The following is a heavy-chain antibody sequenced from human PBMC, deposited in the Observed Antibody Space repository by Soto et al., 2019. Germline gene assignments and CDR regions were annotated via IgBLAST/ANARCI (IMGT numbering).Heavy chain of an antibody. Sequence: EVQLLESGGGLVQPGGSLRLSCAASGFTFSSYAMSWVRQAPGKGLEWVSAISGSGDSTYYADSVKGRFTISRDNSKNTLYLQMNSLRAEDTAVYYCAKPGASSSWYWGDYWGQGTLVTVSS. CDR3: AKPGASSSWYWGDY. D-gene: IGHD6-13*01. CDR2: ISGSGDST. J-gene: IGHJ4*02. V-gene: IGHV3-23*01. CDR1: GFTFSSYA.